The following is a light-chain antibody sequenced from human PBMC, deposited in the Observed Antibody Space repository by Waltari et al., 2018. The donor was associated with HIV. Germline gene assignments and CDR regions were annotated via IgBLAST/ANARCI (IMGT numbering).Light chain of an antibody. CDR3: QQTFSLPLT. J-gene: IGKJ4*01. CDR1: QHINMY. CDR2: AAT. Sequence: DIQITQSPSSLSASIGDPVTITCRTSQHINMYLNLYQQRPGKTPSLLIFAATALHTGFPSRFSASGSGTTFSLAISSLQGDDVATYYCQQTFSLPLTFGAGTKVEL. V-gene: IGKV1-39*01.